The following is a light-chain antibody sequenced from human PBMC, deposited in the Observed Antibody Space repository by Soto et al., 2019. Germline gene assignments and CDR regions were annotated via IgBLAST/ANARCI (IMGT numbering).Light chain of an antibody. CDR2: AAS. J-gene: IGKJ4*01. Sequence: DLQMTQSPSSLSASVGDRVTITCRASQNISSYLNWYQQKPGKAPKLLIYAASSLQSGAPSRFSGSGSGTDFTLTISSLQPEDFATYYCQQSYSTLSLTFGGGTKVEIK. V-gene: IGKV1-39*01. CDR3: QQSYSTLSLT. CDR1: QNISSY.